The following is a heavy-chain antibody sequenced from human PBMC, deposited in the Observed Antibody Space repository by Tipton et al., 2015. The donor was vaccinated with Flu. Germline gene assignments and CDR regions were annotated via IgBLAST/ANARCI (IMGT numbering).Heavy chain of an antibody. J-gene: IGHJ4*02. Sequence: TLSLTCTVSGGSISSYYWSWIRQPPGKGLEWIGYIYYSGSTNYNPSLKSRVTISVDTSKNQFSLKLSSVTAADTAVYYCARDTAMANFDYWGQGTLVPVSS. CDR3: ARDTAMANFDY. D-gene: IGHD5-18*01. CDR1: GGSISSYY. CDR2: IYYSGST. V-gene: IGHV4-59*01.